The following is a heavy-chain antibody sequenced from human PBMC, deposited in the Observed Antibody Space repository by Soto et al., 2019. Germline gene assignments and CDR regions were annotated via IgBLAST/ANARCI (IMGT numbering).Heavy chain of an antibody. CDR1: GFTFSSYG. CDR2: IWYDGSNK. Sequence: GGSLRLSCAASGFTFSSYGMHWVRQAPGKGLEWVAVIWYDGSNKYYADSVKGRFTISRDNSKNTLYLQMNSLRAEDTAVYYCARDDGLGTYSSGWYANYYYYGMDVWGQGTTVTVSS. J-gene: IGHJ6*02. CDR3: ARDDGLGTYSSGWYANYYYYGMDV. V-gene: IGHV3-33*01. D-gene: IGHD6-19*01.